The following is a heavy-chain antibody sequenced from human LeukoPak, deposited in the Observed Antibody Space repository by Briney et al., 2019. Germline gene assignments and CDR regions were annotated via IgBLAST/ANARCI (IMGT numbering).Heavy chain of an antibody. J-gene: IGHJ4*02. Sequence: SETLSLTCAVYGGSFSGYYWSWIRQPPGEGLEWIGEINHSGSTNYNPSLKSRVTISVDTSKNQFSLKLSSVTAADTAVYYCARSDSSGYYYHFDYWGQGTLVTVSS. CDR1: GGSFSGYY. D-gene: IGHD3-22*01. CDR3: ARSDSSGYYYHFDY. CDR2: INHSGST. V-gene: IGHV4-34*01.